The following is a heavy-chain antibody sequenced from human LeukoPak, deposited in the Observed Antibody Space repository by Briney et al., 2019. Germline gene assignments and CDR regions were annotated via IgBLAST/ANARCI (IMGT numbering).Heavy chain of an antibody. CDR2: IIPIFGIA. J-gene: IGHJ5*02. D-gene: IGHD3-22*01. Sequence: ASVKVSCKASGGTFSSYAISWVRQAPGQGLEWVGRIIPIFGIANYAQKFQGRVTITADKSTSTAYMELSSLRSEDTAVYYCASAYYYDSSGYLNWFDPWGQGTLVTVSS. CDR1: GGTFSSYA. V-gene: IGHV1-69*04. CDR3: ASAYYYDSSGYLNWFDP.